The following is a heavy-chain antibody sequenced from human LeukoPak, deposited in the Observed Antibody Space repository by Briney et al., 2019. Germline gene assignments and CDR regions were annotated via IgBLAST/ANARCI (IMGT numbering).Heavy chain of an antibody. CDR3: AKDSNYYYGSGSYFSSFDY. CDR1: GFTFSSYG. V-gene: IGHV3-23*01. D-gene: IGHD3-10*01. CDR2: ISGSGGST. J-gene: IGHJ4*02. Sequence: GGSLRLSCAASGFTFSSYGMSWVRQAPGKGLEWVSAISGSGGSTYYADSVKGRFTISRDNSKNTLYLQMNSLRAEDTAVYYCAKDSNYYYGSGSYFSSFDYWGQGTLVTVSS.